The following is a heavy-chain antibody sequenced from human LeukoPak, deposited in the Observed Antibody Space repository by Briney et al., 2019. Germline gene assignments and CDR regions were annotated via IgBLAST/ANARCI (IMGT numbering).Heavy chain of an antibody. D-gene: IGHD5-18*01. CDR2: ISYDGFYK. CDR1: GFTFSSYA. CDR3: ARISKTYSYGYLNDY. Sequence: GGSLRLSCTASGFTFSSYAMHWVRQSPGKGLEWVAVISYDGFYKYSADSVKGRFTISRDNAKNSLYLQMNSLRAEDTAVYYCARISKTYSYGYLNDYWGQGTLVTVSS. J-gene: IGHJ4*02. V-gene: IGHV3-30*03.